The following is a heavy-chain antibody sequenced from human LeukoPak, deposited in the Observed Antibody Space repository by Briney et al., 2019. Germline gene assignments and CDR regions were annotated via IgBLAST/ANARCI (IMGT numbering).Heavy chain of an antibody. D-gene: IGHD3-10*01. V-gene: IGHV1-24*01. CDR1: GYTLTELS. Sequence: ASVKVSCKVPGYTLTELSMHWVRQAPGKGLEWMGGFDPEDGETIYAQKFQGRVTMTEDTSTDTAYMELSSLRSEDTAEYYCATVWVRGVIHGGFDYWGQGTLVTVSS. CDR3: ATVWVRGVIHGGFDY. CDR2: FDPEDGET. J-gene: IGHJ4*02.